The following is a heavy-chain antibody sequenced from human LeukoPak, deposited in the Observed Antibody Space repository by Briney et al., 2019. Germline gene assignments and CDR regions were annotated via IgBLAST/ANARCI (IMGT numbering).Heavy chain of an antibody. J-gene: IGHJ4*02. CDR1: GGTFSGYA. V-gene: IGHV1-69*06. CDR2: IIPIFGTA. Sequence: SVKVSCKASGGTFSGYAITWVRQAPGQRLEWMGGIIPIFGTANYAQKFQGRVTITADKFTSTAYMELSSLRSEDTAVFYCARAGTGSYYDYFDYWGQGTLVTVSS. D-gene: IGHD1-26*01. CDR3: ARAGTGSYYDYFDY.